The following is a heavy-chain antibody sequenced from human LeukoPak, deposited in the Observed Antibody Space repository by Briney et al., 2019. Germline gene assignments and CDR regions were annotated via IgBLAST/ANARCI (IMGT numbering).Heavy chain of an antibody. D-gene: IGHD3-9*01. Sequence: HPGGSLRLSCAASGFTFSTYAMSWVRQAPGKGLEWVSAISATGGSTYYADSVKGRFTISRDNAKNSLYLQMNSLRDEDTAVYYCAVDYDISVDWGQGTLVTVSS. CDR2: ISATGGST. CDR3: AVDYDISVD. J-gene: IGHJ4*02. V-gene: IGHV3-23*01. CDR1: GFTFSTYA.